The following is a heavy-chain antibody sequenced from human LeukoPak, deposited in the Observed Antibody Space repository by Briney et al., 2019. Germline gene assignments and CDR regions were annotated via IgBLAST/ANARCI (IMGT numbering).Heavy chain of an antibody. CDR1: GFTFSNYA. D-gene: IGHD5-18*01. Sequence: QPGGSLRLSCAASGFTFSNYAMTWVRQAPGKGLEWVSGISGSGGSTYYADSVKGRFTISRDNSKNTLYLQMNSLRAEDTAVYYCATGTPVDTVNGYWGQGTLVTVSS. CDR3: ATGTPVDTVNGY. CDR2: ISGSGGST. V-gene: IGHV3-23*01. J-gene: IGHJ4*02.